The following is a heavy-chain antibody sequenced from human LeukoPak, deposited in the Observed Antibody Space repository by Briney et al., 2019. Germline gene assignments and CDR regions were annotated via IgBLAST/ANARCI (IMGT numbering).Heavy chain of an antibody. D-gene: IGHD2-2*02. CDR3: ARVAAEVVGVPGAIGFGWLRRDYYYMDV. CDR2: INPSGGST. CDR1: GYTFTSYY. Sequence: ASVKVSCKASGYTFTSYYMHWVRQAPGEGLEWTGIINPSGGSTSYAQKFQGRVTMTRDMSTSTVYMELSSLRSEDTAVYYCARVAAEVVGVPGAIGFGWLRRDYYYMDVWGKGTTVIVSS. V-gene: IGHV1-46*01. J-gene: IGHJ6*03.